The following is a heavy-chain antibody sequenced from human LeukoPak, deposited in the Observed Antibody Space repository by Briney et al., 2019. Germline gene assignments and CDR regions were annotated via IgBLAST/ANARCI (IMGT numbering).Heavy chain of an antibody. V-gene: IGHV3-23*01. D-gene: IGHD6-6*01. CDR3: AKDPYRSLSGLGDC. CDR2: ISGSGGAT. Sequence: PGRSLRLSCAASGFTFSSYAMSLVRKAPGKGLDWDSSISGSGGATYDADSVKGRFTISRDNSKNMMYLQMNSLRAEDTAVYYCAKDPYRSLSGLGDCWGQGTLVTVSS. CDR1: GFTFSSYA. J-gene: IGHJ4*02.